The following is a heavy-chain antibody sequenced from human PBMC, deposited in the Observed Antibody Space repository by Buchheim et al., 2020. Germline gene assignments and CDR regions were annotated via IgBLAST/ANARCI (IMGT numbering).Heavy chain of an antibody. D-gene: IGHD2/OR15-2a*01. CDR1: GFTFSSYG. CDR3: AKGGFRLLPRRGWFDP. Sequence: QVQLVESGGGVVQPGRSLRLSCAASGFTFSSYGMHWVRQAPGKGLEWVAVISYDGSNKYYADSVKGRFTISRDNSKNTLYLQMNSLRAEDTAVYYCAKGGFRLLPRRGWFDPWGQGTL. CDR2: ISYDGSNK. V-gene: IGHV3-30*18. J-gene: IGHJ5*02.